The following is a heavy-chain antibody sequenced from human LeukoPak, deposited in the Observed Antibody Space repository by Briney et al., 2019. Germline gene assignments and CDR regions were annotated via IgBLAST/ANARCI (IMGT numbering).Heavy chain of an antibody. V-gene: IGHV3-53*01. D-gene: IGHD2-15*01. CDR1: GFTFSEYY. J-gene: IGHJ4*02. Sequence: PGGSLTLSCSASGFTFSEYYMRWLRQAPGKGLAGVSVIYSGGSTYYADSVKRRFTISRDNSKNTLYLQMNRLRAEDTDVYYCARRGYWGQGTLVTVSS. CDR3: ARRGY. CDR2: IYSGGST.